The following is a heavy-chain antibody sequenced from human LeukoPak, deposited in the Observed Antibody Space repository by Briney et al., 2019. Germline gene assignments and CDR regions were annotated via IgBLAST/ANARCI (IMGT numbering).Heavy chain of an antibody. CDR1: GLTFDDYG. V-gene: IGHV3-20*04. CDR2: INWNGGST. J-gene: IGHJ4*02. Sequence: GGSLRLSCAASGLTFDDYGMSWARQAPGKGLEWVSGINWNGGSTGYAECVKGRFTVSRANGKNSLYLQMNSLRAEDTALYYCAIEERFEVYNNYDYWGQGTLVTVCS. CDR3: AIEERFEVYNNYDY. D-gene: IGHD4-11*01.